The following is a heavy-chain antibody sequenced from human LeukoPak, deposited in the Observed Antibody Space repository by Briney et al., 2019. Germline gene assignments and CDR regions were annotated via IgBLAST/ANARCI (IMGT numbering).Heavy chain of an antibody. CDR3: AKPRDYYGPFAY. CDR2: ISGSGGST. CDR1: GFTFSSYG. J-gene: IGHJ4*02. Sequence: GGSLRLSCAASGFTFSSYGMNWVRQAPGKGLEWVSTISGSGGSTHYADSVKGRFTVSRDNSKNTLYLQMNSLRAEDTAVYYCAKPRDYYGPFAYWGQGTLVTVSS. V-gene: IGHV3-23*01. D-gene: IGHD3-10*01.